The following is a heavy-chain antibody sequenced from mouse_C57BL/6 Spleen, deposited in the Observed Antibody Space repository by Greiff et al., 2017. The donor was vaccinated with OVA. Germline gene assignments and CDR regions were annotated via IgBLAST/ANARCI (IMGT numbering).Heavy chain of an antibody. V-gene: IGHV5-4*03. CDR3: ARYDGSPYYAMDY. J-gene: IGHJ4*01. CDR1: GFTFSSYA. Sequence: EVKLMESGGGLVKPGGSLKLSCAASGFTFSSYAMSWVRQTPEKRLEWVATISDGGSYTYYPDNVKGRFTISRDNAKNNLYLQMSHLKSEDTAMYYCARYDGSPYYAMDYWGQGTSVTVSS. CDR2: ISDGGSYT. D-gene: IGHD1-1*01.